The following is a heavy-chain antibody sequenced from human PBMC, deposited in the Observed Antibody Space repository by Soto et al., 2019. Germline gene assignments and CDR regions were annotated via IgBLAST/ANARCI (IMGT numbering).Heavy chain of an antibody. Sequence: EVQLLESGGGLVQPGGSLRLSCAASGFTFSSYAMSLVRQAPGKGLEWVSAISGSGGSTYYADSVKGRFTISRDKTTNTLYLQMNSLRAEDRAVDYCAKGMTTVTAGFDYWGQGTLVTFSS. CDR2: ISGSGGST. V-gene: IGHV3-23*01. D-gene: IGHD4-17*01. J-gene: IGHJ4*02. CDR1: GFTFSSYA. CDR3: AKGMTTVTAGFDY.